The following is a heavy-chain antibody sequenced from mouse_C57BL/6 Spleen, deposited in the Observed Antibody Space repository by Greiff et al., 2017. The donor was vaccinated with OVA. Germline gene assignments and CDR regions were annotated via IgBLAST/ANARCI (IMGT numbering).Heavy chain of an antibody. CDR3: ARSGITTNYYAMDY. D-gene: IGHD2-4*01. V-gene: IGHV2-2*01. CDR2: IWSGGST. J-gene: IGHJ4*01. CDR1: GFSLTSYG. Sequence: VKLQQSGPGLVQPSQSLSITCTVSGFSLTSYGVHWVRQSPGKGLEWLGVIWSGGSTDYNAAFISRLSISKDNSKSQVFFKMNSLQADDTAIYYCARSGITTNYYAMDYWGQGTSVTVSS.